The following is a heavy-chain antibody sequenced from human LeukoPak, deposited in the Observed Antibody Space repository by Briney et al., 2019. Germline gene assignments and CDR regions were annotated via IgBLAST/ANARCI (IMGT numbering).Heavy chain of an antibody. CDR3: ATAPLYGDKQYFQH. Sequence: QPGGSLRLSCAASGFTFGSYAMTWVRQAPGKGLEWVAVIWYDGSIKYYADSVKGRFTISRDNSKNTLSLQMNSLRAEDTAVYYCATAPLYGDKQYFQHWGQGTLVTVSS. CDR1: GFTFGSYA. J-gene: IGHJ1*01. CDR2: IWYDGSIK. V-gene: IGHV3-33*08. D-gene: IGHD4-17*01.